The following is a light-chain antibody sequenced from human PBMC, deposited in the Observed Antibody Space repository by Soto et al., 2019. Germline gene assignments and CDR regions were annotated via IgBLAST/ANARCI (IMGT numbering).Light chain of an antibody. J-gene: IGKJ3*01. Sequence: DIQMTQSPSSLSASVGDRVTITCRASEGISHSLAWYQQKPGKVPKLLIYGASALQSGVPSRYSGSGFGTDFTLTISSLQPEDVATYYCQNDNSVCQFTFGPGTKVDI. CDR2: GAS. CDR1: EGISHS. V-gene: IGKV1-27*01. CDR3: QNDNSVCQFT.